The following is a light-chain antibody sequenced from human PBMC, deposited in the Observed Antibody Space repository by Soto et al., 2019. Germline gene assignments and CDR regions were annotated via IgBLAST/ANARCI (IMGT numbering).Light chain of an antibody. CDR2: SAS. Sequence: EIVLTQSPGTLSLSPGERATPYCRASQSVSSSYLTWYQQKPGQAPRHLIYSASNRATGIPDRCSGSESGTDFTLIISRLEPEDFSVYYCQQYGSSPYTCGQAPKLEIK. CDR3: QQYGSSPYT. V-gene: IGKV3-20*01. J-gene: IGKJ2*01. CDR1: QSVSSSY.